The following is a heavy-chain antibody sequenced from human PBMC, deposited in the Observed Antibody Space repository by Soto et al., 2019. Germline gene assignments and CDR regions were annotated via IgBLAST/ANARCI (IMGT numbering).Heavy chain of an antibody. CDR1: GFTFSSYA. CDR2: ISGSGGST. D-gene: IGHD3-10*02. CDR3: ARDPLGSDTPMFSFDF. J-gene: IGHJ4*02. V-gene: IGHV3-23*01. Sequence: GGSLRLSCAASGFTFSSYAMSWVRQAPGKGLEWVSAISGSGGSTYYADSVKGRFTISRDNANKSLFLQMDSLRDEDTAVYYCARDPLGSDTPMFSFDFWGQGTVVTVSS.